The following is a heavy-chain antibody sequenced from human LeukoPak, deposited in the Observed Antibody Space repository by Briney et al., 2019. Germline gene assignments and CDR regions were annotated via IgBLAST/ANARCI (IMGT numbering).Heavy chain of an antibody. D-gene: IGHD6-13*01. CDR2: INAGNGNT. V-gene: IGHV1-3*01. CDR3: ARGIAAAIDAFDI. CDR1: GYTFTSYA. Sequence: ASVKVSCKASGYTFTSYAMHWVRQAPGQRLEWMGWINAGNGNTKYSQKFQGRVTITRDTSASTAYMELRSLRSDDTAVYYCARGIAAAIDAFDIWGQGTMVTVSS. J-gene: IGHJ3*02.